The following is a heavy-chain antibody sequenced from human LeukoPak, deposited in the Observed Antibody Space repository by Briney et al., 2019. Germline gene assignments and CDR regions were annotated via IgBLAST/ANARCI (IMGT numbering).Heavy chain of an antibody. CDR2: ISAYNGNT. V-gene: IGHV1-18*01. Sequence: ASVKVSCKASGYTFTSYGISWVRQAPGQGLEWMGWISAYNGNTNYAQKLQGRVTMTTDTSTSTAYMELRSLRSDDTAVYYCARAVDAEPDYYYYGMDVWGQGTTVTVSS. D-gene: IGHD1-1*01. CDR1: GYTFTSYG. J-gene: IGHJ6*02. CDR3: ARAVDAEPDYYYYGMDV.